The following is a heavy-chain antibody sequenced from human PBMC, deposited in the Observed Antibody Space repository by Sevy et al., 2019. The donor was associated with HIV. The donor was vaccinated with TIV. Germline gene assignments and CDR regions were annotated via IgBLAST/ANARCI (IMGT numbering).Heavy chain of an antibody. CDR3: AKDRQLMEAGTTYFDY. CDR1: GFTFSSYG. CDR2: ISYDGSNK. V-gene: IGHV3-30*18. Sequence: GGSLRLSCAASGFTFSSYGMHWVRQAPGKGLEWVAVISYDGSNKYYADSVKGRFTISRDNSKNTLYLQMNSLRAEDKAVYYCAKDRQLMEAGTTYFDYWGQGTLVTVSS. J-gene: IGHJ4*02. D-gene: IGHD1-7*01.